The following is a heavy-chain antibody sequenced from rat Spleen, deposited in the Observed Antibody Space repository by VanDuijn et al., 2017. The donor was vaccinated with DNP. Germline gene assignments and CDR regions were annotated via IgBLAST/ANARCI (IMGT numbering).Heavy chain of an antibody. CDR2: ISSDGSHT. D-gene: IGHD1-1*01. J-gene: IGHJ4*01. Sequence: EVQLVESGGGLVQPGRSLKLSCAGSGFTFSDYYMAWVRQTPTKGLDRVASISSDGSHTYYRDSVKGRFTISRDNAKSSLFLQMDSLRSEDTATYYCTTLITFMSGWSQGTSVTVSS. CDR3: TTLITFMSG. CDR1: GFTFSDYY. V-gene: IGHV5-20*01.